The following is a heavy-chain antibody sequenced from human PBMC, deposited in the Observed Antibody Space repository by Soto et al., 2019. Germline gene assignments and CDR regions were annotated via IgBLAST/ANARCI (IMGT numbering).Heavy chain of an antibody. CDR1: GGSISSYY. CDR2: IYYSGST. J-gene: IGHJ4*02. CDR3: ASYSSGYPTFYFDY. Sequence: SETLSLTCTVSGGSISSYYWSWIRQPPGKGLEWIGYIYYSGSTNYNPSLKSRVTISVDTSKNQFSLKLSSVTAADTAVYYCASYSSGYPTFYFDYWGQGTLVTVSS. D-gene: IGHD6-19*01. V-gene: IGHV4-59*01.